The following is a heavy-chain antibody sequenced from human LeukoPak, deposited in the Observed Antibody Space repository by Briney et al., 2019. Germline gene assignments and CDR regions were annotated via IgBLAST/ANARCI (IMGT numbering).Heavy chain of an antibody. Sequence: SETLSLTCTVSGGSITSNFGSWIRQPPGKGLEWIGYIFDSGNTRYNPSLKSRATISRDTSKNQFSLRLNSVTAADTAVYYCARAQPNWNPPDYWGQGTLVTISS. CDR3: ARAQPNWNPPDY. V-gene: IGHV4-59*08. D-gene: IGHD1-1*01. CDR1: GGSITSNF. CDR2: IFDSGNT. J-gene: IGHJ4*02.